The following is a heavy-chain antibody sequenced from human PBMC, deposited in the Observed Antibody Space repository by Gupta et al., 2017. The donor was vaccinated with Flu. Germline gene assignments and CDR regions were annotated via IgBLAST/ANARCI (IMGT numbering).Heavy chain of an antibody. J-gene: IGHJ3*01. D-gene: IGHD1-26*01. Sequence: QMVESGGGSVQPGGSLRLSCAASGFSFSFSTYSVNWVRQVPGRGPEWISYMRFYDGYTDYADSVKGRFTISADKATNSLYLQMNSLRREDTAIYYCVRDDKWAFDVWGQGTMVTVSS. CDR2: MRFYDGYT. V-gene: IGHV3-48*01. CDR1: GFSFSFSTYS. CDR3: VRDDKWAFDV.